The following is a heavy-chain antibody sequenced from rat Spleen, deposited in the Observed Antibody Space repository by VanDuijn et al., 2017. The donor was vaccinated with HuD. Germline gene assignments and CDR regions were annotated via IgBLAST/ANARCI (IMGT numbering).Heavy chain of an antibody. D-gene: IGHD1-9*01. CDR3: ARGGMGITFYFDY. CDR2: ISTSGGST. Sequence: EVQLVESGGGLVQPGRSLKLSCAASGFTFSNYDMAWVRQAPTKGLEWVASISTSGGSTYYRDSVKGRFTVSRDNAKSTLYLQMDSLRSEDTATYYCARGGMGITFYFDYWGQGVMVTVSS. CDR1: GFTFSNYD. V-gene: IGHV5-25*01. J-gene: IGHJ2*01.